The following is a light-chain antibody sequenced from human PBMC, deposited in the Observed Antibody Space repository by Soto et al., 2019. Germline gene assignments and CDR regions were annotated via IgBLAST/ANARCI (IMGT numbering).Light chain of an antibody. Sequence: EIVLTQSPCTLSLSPGEGGTLSCRASQGISSLLAWYQQKPGQAPRLLIYAASTRAAGIPARFSGSGSGTDFTLTISSLQSEDFAVYYCQQYYDWPITFGQGTRLEIK. CDR2: AAS. V-gene: IGKV3-15*01. CDR3: QQYYDWPIT. J-gene: IGKJ5*01. CDR1: QGISSL.